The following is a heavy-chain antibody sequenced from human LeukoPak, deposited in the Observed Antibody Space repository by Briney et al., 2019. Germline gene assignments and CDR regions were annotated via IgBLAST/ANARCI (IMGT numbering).Heavy chain of an antibody. D-gene: IGHD4-17*01. CDR1: GGSFTACQ. Sequence: SETLSLTCAVFGGSFTACQWSWIRQPPGKGLEWIGEINHSGSTNYNPSLKSRVTISVDTSKNQFSLKLSSVTAADTAVYYCASRVGPYGDYSDYWGQGTLVTVSS. V-gene: IGHV4-34*01. CDR3: ASRVGPYGDYSDY. CDR2: INHSGST. J-gene: IGHJ4*02.